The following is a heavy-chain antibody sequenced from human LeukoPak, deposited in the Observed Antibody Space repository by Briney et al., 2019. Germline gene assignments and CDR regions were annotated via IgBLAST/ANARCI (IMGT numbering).Heavy chain of an antibody. Sequence: SETLSLTCAVYGGSFSGYYWSWIRQPPGKGLEWIGEINHSGSTNYNPSLESRVTISVDTSKNQFSLKLSSVTAADTAVYYCARSITMVRGAPGGYWGQGTLVTVSS. CDR3: ARSITMVRGAPGGY. CDR2: INHSGST. J-gene: IGHJ4*02. V-gene: IGHV4-34*01. CDR1: GGSFSGYY. D-gene: IGHD3-10*01.